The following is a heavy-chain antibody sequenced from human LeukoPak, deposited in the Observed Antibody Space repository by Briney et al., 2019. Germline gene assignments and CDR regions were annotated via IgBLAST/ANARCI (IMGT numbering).Heavy chain of an antibody. J-gene: IGHJ4*02. CDR2: INPSTGST. CDR3: ARGVHVRVYDSNPHYGHY. Sequence: ASVKVSCKASGYTFRNYGITWVRQAPGQRLEWMGIINPSTGSTSYSQKFQGRVTMTRDMSTSTVYMELSSLRSEDTALYYCARGVHVRVYDSNPHYGHYWGQGTLVTVSS. V-gene: IGHV1-46*01. D-gene: IGHD3-22*01. CDR1: GYTFRNYG.